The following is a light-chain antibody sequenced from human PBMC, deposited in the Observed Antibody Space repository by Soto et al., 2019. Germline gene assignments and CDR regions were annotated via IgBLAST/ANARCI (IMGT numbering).Light chain of an antibody. V-gene: IGKV3D-15*01. J-gene: IGKJ4*01. Sequence: EIVMTQSPATLSVSPGERATLSCRASQSVRSNLAWYQQKPGQAPRLLIYGASTRAIGIPARFSGSGSGTEFTLTISSLQSEDFAVYHCQQYNNWPLTFGGGTKVEIK. CDR1: QSVRSN. CDR2: GAS. CDR3: QQYNNWPLT.